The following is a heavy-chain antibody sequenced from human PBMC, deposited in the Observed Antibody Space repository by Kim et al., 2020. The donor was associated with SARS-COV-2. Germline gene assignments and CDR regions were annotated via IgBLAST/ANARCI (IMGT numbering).Heavy chain of an antibody. CDR3: ARGVGDILTGYYKFDY. D-gene: IGHD3-9*01. V-gene: IGHV4-59*01. Sequence: SETLSLTCTVSGGSISSYYWRWIRQPPGKGLEWIGYIYYSGSTNYNPSLKSRVTISVDTSKNQFSLKLSSVTAADTAVYYCARGVGDILTGYYKFDYWGQGTLVTVSS. CDR2: IYYSGST. CDR1: GGSISSYY. J-gene: IGHJ4*02.